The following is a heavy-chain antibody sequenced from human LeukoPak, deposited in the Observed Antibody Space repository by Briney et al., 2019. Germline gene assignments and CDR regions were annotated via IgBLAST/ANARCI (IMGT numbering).Heavy chain of an antibody. CDR3: ASIAARPDRPIDY. V-gene: IGHV3-30*02. D-gene: IGHD6-6*01. J-gene: IGHJ4*02. CDR1: GFTFSSYG. Sequence: GGSLRLSCTASGFTFSSYGMHWVRQAPGKGLEWVAFIRYDGSDKYNADSVKGRFTISRDNAKNSLYLQMNSLRAEDTAVYYCASIAARPDRPIDYWGQGTLVTVSS. CDR2: IRYDGSDK.